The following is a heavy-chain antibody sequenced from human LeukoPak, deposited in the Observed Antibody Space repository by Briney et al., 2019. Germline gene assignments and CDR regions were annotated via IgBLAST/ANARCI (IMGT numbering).Heavy chain of an antibody. J-gene: IGHJ4*02. V-gene: IGHV1-8*01. D-gene: IGHD4-17*01. Sequence: ASVKVSCKASGYTFTSYDINWVRQATRQGLEWMGWMNPNSGNTGYAQKFQGRVTMTRNTSISTAYMELSSLRSEDTAVYYCARVGMTTVTTPLDYWGQGTLVTVSS. CDR2: MNPNSGNT. CDR1: GYTFTSYD. CDR3: ARVGMTTVTTPLDY.